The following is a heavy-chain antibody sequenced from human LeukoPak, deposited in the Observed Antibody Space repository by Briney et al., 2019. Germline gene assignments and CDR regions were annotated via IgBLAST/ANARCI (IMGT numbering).Heavy chain of an antibody. CDR3: AKDGYGSGSYQFDY. CDR1: GFTFSSYA. J-gene: IGHJ4*02. Sequence: GGSLRLSCAASGFTFSSYAMSWVRQAPGRGLEWVSAISGSGGSTYYADSVKGRFTISRDNSKNTLYLQMNSLRAEDTAVYYCAKDGYGSGSYQFDYWGQGTLVTVSS. V-gene: IGHV3-23*01. D-gene: IGHD3-10*01. CDR2: ISGSGGST.